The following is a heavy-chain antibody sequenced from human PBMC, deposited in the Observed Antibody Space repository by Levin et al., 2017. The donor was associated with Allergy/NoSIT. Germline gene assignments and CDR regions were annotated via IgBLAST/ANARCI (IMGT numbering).Heavy chain of an antibody. Sequence: AGGSLRLSCAASGFTFSSYGMHWVRQAPGKGLEWVAVISYDGSNKYYADSVKGRFTISRDNSKNTLYLQMNSLRAEDTAVYYCAKAPYYDFWSGPDYYMDVWGKGTTVTVSS. CDR1: GFTFSSYG. CDR2: ISYDGSNK. CDR3: AKAPYYDFWSGPDYYMDV. V-gene: IGHV3-30*18. J-gene: IGHJ6*03. D-gene: IGHD3-3*01.